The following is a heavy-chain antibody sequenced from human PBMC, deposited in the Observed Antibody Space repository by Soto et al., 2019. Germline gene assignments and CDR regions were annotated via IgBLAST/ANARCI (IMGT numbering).Heavy chain of an antibody. V-gene: IGHV3-73*01. CDR3: TRQTDAVQWLVVPTDYNFDY. CDR1: GFTFGGSA. D-gene: IGHD6-19*01. Sequence: GGSRRLSCAASGFTFGGSAMHWVRQASGQGLEWVGHIRSKTNSYATAYAESVKGRFTISRDDSMNTAYLQMNSLKTEDTAVYFCTRQTDAVQWLVVPTDYNFDYWGQGTLVTVSS. J-gene: IGHJ4*02. CDR2: IRSKTNSYAT.